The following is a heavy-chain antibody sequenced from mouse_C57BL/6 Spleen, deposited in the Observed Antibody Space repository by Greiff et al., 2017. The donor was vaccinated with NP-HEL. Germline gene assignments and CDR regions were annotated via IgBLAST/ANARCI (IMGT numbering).Heavy chain of an antibody. CDR2: IYPGDGDT. D-gene: IGHD5-1-1*01. CDR1: GYAFSSSW. J-gene: IGHJ3*01. V-gene: IGHV1-82*01. CDR3: AREYTFFAY. Sequence: QVQLKQSGPELVKPGASVKISCKASGYAFSSSWMNWVKQRPGKGLEWIGRIYPGDGDTNYNGKFKGKATLTADKSSSTAYMQLSSLTSEDSAVYFCAREYTFFAYWGQGTLVTVSA.